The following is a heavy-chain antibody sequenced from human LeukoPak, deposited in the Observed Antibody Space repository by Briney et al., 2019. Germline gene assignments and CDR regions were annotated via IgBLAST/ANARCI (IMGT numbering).Heavy chain of an antibody. CDR1: GGSITSYY. V-gene: IGHV4-59*01. D-gene: IGHD2-15*01. J-gene: IGHJ5*01. Sequence: SETLSLTCTVSGGSITSYYWSWIRQPPGKGLEWIGYIYYTGSTNYNPSLKSRATISVDTSKHQFSLKLSSVSAADTAVYYCARVVVAAGSNWFDSWGQGTLVTVSS. CDR2: IYYTGST. CDR3: ARVVVAAGSNWFDS.